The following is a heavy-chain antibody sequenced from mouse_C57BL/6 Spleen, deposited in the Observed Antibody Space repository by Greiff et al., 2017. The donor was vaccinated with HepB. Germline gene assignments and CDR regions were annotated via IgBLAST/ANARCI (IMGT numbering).Heavy chain of an antibody. V-gene: IGHV1-64*01. CDR2: IHPNSGST. D-gene: IGHD1-1*01. J-gene: IGHJ2*01. Sequence: QVQLQQSGAELVKPGASVKLSCKASGYTFTSYWMHWVKQRPGQGLEWIGMIHPNSGSTNYNEKFKSKATLTVDKSSSTAYMQLSSLTSEDSAVYYCAKIGPVDFDYWGQGTTLTVSS. CDR1: GYTFTSYW. CDR3: AKIGPVDFDY.